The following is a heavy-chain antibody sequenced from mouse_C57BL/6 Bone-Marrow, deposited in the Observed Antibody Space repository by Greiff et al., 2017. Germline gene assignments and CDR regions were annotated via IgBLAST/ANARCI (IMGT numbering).Heavy chain of an antibody. CDR2: IDPSDSYT. Sequence: QVQLKQPGAELVKPGASVKLSCKASGYTFTSYWMQWVKQRPGQGLEWIGEIDPSDSYTNYNQKFKGKATLTVDTSSSTAYMQLSSLTSEDSAVYYCARSGGLLRYPSYWYFDVWGTGTTVTVSS. CDR1: GYTFTSYW. D-gene: IGHD1-1*01. J-gene: IGHJ1*03. CDR3: ARSGGLLRYPSYWYFDV. V-gene: IGHV1-50*01.